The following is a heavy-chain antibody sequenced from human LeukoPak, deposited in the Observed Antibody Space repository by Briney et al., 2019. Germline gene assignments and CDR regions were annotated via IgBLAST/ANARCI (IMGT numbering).Heavy chain of an antibody. CDR3: AGEAPRYGGFDY. J-gene: IGHJ4*02. CDR2: IGSSGNSI. D-gene: IGHD1-26*01. V-gene: IGHV3-48*03. CDR1: GFTFSSYE. Sequence: GGSLRLSCAASGFTFSSYEMNWVRQAPEKGLEWISYIGSSGNSIYYADSVKGRFTISRDNAKTSLYLQMNSLRAEDTAVYYCAGEAPRYGGFDYWGQGTLVTVSS.